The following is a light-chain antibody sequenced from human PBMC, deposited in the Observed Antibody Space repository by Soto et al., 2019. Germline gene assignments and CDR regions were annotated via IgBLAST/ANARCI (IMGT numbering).Light chain of an antibody. Sequence: EIVMTQSPATLSVSPGETATLSCRASQSVSNNVAWYQQKPGQAPRLLILGASTRATGIPARFSGSGSGTEFTLSISSLQSEDFAVYYCKQYNNWWTFGQGTKVDIK. CDR1: QSVSNN. CDR3: KQYNNWWT. CDR2: GAS. J-gene: IGKJ1*01. V-gene: IGKV3-15*01.